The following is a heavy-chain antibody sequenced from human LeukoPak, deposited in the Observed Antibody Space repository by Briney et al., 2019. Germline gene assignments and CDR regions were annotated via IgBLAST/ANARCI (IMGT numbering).Heavy chain of an antibody. D-gene: IGHD6-6*01. V-gene: IGHV3-21*01. CDR2: ISSSSSYI. CDR1: GFTFDDYA. Sequence: GGSLRLSCAASGFTFDDYAMHWVRQAPGKGLEWVSSISSSSSYIYYADSVKGRFTISRDNAKNSLYLQMNSLRAEDTAVYYCARRPYSSSSREAWFDPWGQGTLVTVSS. J-gene: IGHJ5*02. CDR3: ARRPYSSSSREAWFDP.